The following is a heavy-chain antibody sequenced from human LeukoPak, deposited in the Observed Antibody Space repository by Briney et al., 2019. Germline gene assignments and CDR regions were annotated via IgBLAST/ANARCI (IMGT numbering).Heavy chain of an antibody. D-gene: IGHD6-13*01. J-gene: IGHJ6*02. Sequence: PGGSVRLSCAASGFTVSSNYMSWVRQAPGKGLEWVSVIYSGGSTYYADSVKGRFTISRDNSKNTLYLQMNSLRAEDTAVYYCARDGRRSSSPFYGMDVWGQGTTVTVSS. CDR2: IYSGGST. V-gene: IGHV3-66*01. CDR3: ARDGRRSSSPFYGMDV. CDR1: GFTVSSNY.